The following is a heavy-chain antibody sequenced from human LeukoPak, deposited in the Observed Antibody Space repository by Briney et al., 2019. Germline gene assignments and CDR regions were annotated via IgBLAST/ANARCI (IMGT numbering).Heavy chain of an antibody. CDR3: ATEGRFWLRFDY. CDR2: IKSKSDGGTT. J-gene: IGHJ4*02. Sequence: PGGSLRLSCAASGFTFSNAWMSWVRQAPGKGLEWVGRIKSKSDGGTTDYAAPVKGRFTISRDDSKKTLHLQMNSLKSEDTAVYYCATEGRFWLRFDYWGPGTLVTVSS. V-gene: IGHV3-15*01. D-gene: IGHD5-12*01. CDR1: GFTFSNAW.